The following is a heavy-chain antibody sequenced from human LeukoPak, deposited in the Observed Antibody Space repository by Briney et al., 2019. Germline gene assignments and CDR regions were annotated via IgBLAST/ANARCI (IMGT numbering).Heavy chain of an antibody. Sequence: ASVKVSCKASGYTFTSYDINWVRQATGQGLEWMGGIIPIFGTANYAQKFQGRVTITADKSTSTAYMELSSLRSEDTAVYYCASDIYGGPYYFDYWGQGTLVTVSS. J-gene: IGHJ4*02. CDR3: ASDIYGGPYYFDY. CDR2: IIPIFGTA. V-gene: IGHV1-69*06. D-gene: IGHD4-23*01. CDR1: GYTFTSYD.